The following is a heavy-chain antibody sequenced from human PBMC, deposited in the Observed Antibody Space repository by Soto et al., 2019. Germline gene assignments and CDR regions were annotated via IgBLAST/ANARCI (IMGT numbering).Heavy chain of an antibody. CDR1: EFTFRNYA. V-gene: IGHV3-23*01. CDR2: INANGGST. D-gene: IGHD2-21*01. CDR3: VQVWPIDP. J-gene: IGHJ5*02. Sequence: EVQLLESGGGLLQPEGPLRLSCEASEFTFRNYAMSWVRQAQGKGLEWVSSINANGGSTFYADSVKGRFTISRDNSKNTLYLQMNSLRVEDTAIYYCVQVWPIDPWGQGTLVTVSS.